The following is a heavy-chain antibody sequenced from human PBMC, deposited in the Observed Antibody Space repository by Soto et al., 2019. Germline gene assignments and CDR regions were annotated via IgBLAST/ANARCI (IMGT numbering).Heavy chain of an antibody. CDR3: ARDYGSSWPAGYYDGMDV. V-gene: IGHV4-31*03. Sequence: SETLSLTCTVSGGSISSGGYYWSWIRQHPGKGLEWIGYIYYSGSTYYNPSLKSRVTISVDTSKNQFSLKLSSVTAADTAVYYCARDYGSSWPAGYYDGMDVWGQGTPVTGS. D-gene: IGHD6-13*01. CDR2: IYYSGST. J-gene: IGHJ6*02. CDR1: GGSISSGGYY.